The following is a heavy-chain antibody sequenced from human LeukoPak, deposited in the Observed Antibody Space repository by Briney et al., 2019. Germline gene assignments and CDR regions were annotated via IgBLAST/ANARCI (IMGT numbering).Heavy chain of an antibody. CDR3: ARVPQYSSSSDCFDY. V-gene: IGHV4-34*01. Sequence: PSETLSLTCAVYVGSFSGYYWSWIRQPPGKGLEWILEINHIGSTNYNPSLKRRVTISVHTSKNQLSLKLSSVTAADTAVYYCARVPQYSSSSDCFDYWGQGALVTVSS. CDR1: VGSFSGYY. CDR2: INHIGST. D-gene: IGHD6-6*01. J-gene: IGHJ4*02.